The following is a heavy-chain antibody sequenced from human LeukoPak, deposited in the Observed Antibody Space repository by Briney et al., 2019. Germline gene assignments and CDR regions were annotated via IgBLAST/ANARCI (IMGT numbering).Heavy chain of an antibody. CDR1: GFTFSDYY. CDR3: ASTPTAWLGEFTDAFDI. D-gene: IGHD3-10*01. Sequence: GGSLRLSCAASGFTFSDYYMSWIRQAPGKGLEWVSYISSSGSTIYYADSVKGRFTISRDNAKNSLYLQMNSLRAEDTAVYYCASTPTAWLGEFTDAFDIWGQGTMVTVSS. CDR2: ISSSGSTI. J-gene: IGHJ3*02. V-gene: IGHV3-11*01.